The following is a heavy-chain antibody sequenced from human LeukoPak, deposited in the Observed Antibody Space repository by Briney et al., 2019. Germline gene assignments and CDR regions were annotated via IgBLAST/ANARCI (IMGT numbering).Heavy chain of an antibody. D-gene: IGHD3-10*01. V-gene: IGHV3-64D*06. CDR3: VRVFGSGSGKYYADY. J-gene: IGHJ4*02. Sequence: PGGSLRLSCSASGFIFSSHSMHWVRQAPGKGLDYVSAINSNGGDTYYADSVKGRFTVSRDNSKNTLYLQMSSLRAEDTAIYYCVRVFGSGSGKYYADYWGQGTLVTVSS. CDR1: GFIFSSHS. CDR2: INSNGGDT.